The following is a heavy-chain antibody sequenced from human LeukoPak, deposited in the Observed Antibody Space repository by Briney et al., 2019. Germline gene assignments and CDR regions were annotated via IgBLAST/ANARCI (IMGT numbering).Heavy chain of an antibody. CDR2: IIPIFGTA. D-gene: IGHD2-15*01. J-gene: IGHJ3*02. Sequence: SVKVSCKASGYTFTSYYMHWVRQAPGQGLEWMGGIIPIFGTANYAQKFQGRVTITTDESTSTAYMELSSLRSEDTAVYYCGVGGSNFFDYAFDIWGQGTMVTVSS. CDR1: GYTFTSYY. CDR3: GVGGSNFFDYAFDI. V-gene: IGHV1-69*05.